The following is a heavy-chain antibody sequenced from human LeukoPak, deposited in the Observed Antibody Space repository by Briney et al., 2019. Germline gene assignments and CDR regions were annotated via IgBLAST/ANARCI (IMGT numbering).Heavy chain of an antibody. CDR1: DGSFSRDW. J-gene: IGHJ5*02. CDR3: TRRRAMEVASPFPHWFDP. V-gene: IGHV4-34*01. CDR2: ISHTGDT. D-gene: IGHD1-1*01. Sequence: SETLSLTCAVYDGSFSRDWWTWIRQPPGKGLEWIGEISHTGDTNYNPTLNSRVTLSVDTSKSQFPLTLHSVTAADTGFYYCTRRRAMEVASPFPHWFDPWGQGTLVTVSS.